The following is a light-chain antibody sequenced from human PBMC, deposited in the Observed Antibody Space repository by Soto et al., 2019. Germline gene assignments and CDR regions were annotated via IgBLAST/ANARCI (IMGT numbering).Light chain of an antibody. CDR1: NSDVGSYNL. Sequence: QSALTQPASVSGSPRQSITISCTGTNSDVGSYNLVSWYQQHPGKAPKLMIYEGSKRPSGVSNRFSGSKSGNTASLTISGLQAEDEADYYCCSYAGSSTWVFGGGTKLTVL. CDR3: CSYAGSSTWV. CDR2: EGS. J-gene: IGLJ3*02. V-gene: IGLV2-23*01.